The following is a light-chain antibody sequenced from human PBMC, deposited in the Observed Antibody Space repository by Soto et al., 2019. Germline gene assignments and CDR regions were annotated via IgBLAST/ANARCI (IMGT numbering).Light chain of an antibody. CDR3: AQYGSSQGT. V-gene: IGKV3-15*01. CDR2: DAS. Sequence: DIVSTQSPATMSVSPGERATLSCRASQSGNRYLAWYQQKPGQAPRLLMYDASTRAAGIAVRFSVSGSGTDFTLTIIRLEPEDFAAYYCAQYGSSQGTFGKGTKLDIK. CDR1: QSGNRY. J-gene: IGKJ1*01.